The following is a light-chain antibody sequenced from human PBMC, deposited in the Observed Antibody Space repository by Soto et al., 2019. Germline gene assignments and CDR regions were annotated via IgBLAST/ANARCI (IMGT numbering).Light chain of an antibody. Sequence: EIVLTQSPGTLSLSPGERATLSCRASQSVNSNYLAWYQQKPGQGLRLLMYGASSMDTGIPDRFSGSGSGTNLTLTISTPEPEDFEVYYSQQYDNAPQTLGQGKKVDLK. CDR1: QSVNSNY. CDR2: GAS. V-gene: IGKV3-20*01. J-gene: IGKJ1*01. CDR3: QQYDNAPQT.